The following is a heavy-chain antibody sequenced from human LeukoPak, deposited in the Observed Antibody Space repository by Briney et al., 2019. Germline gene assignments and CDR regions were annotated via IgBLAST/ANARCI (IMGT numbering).Heavy chain of an antibody. Sequence: GGSLRLSCATSGFTFSSYAMSWVRQAPGKGLEWVSTVSGGGGSTWYADSVKGRFTISRDNSRNTLYLQMNSLRGEDTAIYYCARRKGDCRTTSCTDYWGLGTLVTVSS. D-gene: IGHD2-2*01. CDR1: GFTFSSYA. V-gene: IGHV3-23*01. CDR3: ARRKGDCRTTSCTDY. J-gene: IGHJ4*02. CDR2: VSGGGGST.